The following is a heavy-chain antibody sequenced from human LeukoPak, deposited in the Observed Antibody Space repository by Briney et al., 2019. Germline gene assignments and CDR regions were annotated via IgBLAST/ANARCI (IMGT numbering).Heavy chain of an antibody. CDR3: ARDPTTVTGFYYYYYYGMDV. D-gene: IGHD4-17*01. V-gene: IGHV1-18*01. J-gene: IGHJ6*02. Sequence: GASVKVSCKASGYTFTSYGISWVRQAPGQGLEWMGWISAYNGNTNYAQKLQGRVTMTTDTSTSTAYMELRSLRSDDTAVYYCARDPTTVTGFYYYYYYGMDVWGQGTTVTVSS. CDR2: ISAYNGNT. CDR1: GYTFTSYG.